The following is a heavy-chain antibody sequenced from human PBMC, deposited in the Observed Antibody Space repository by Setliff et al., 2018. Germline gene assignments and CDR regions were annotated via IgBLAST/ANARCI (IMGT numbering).Heavy chain of an antibody. Sequence: PSETLSRTCTVSDDSFTSSRYYWGWIRQAPGSGLEWIGSISYSGTTYYNASVESRVTISIDTSRNQFSLELRSVTVADTATYYCVRPGGTTVVARHFDYWGSGILVTVSS. CDR1: DDSFTSSRYY. D-gene: IGHD2-15*01. CDR3: VRPGGTTVVARHFDY. V-gene: IGHV4-39*01. CDR2: ISYSGTT. J-gene: IGHJ4*01.